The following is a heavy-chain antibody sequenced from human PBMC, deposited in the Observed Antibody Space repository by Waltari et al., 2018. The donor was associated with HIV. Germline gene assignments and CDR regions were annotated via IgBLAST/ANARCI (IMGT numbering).Heavy chain of an antibody. CDR3: ARYDYSYMPHGYYFDY. D-gene: IGHD4-4*01. V-gene: IGHV1-69*06. CDR1: GGTFSSYA. CDR2: IIPIFGTA. J-gene: IGHJ4*02. Sequence: QVQLVQSGAEVKKPGSSVKVSCKASGGTFSSYAISWVRQAPGQGLEWMGGIIPIFGTANYAQKFQGRVTITADKSTSTAYMELSSLRSEDTAVYYCARYDYSYMPHGYYFDYWGQGTLVTVSS.